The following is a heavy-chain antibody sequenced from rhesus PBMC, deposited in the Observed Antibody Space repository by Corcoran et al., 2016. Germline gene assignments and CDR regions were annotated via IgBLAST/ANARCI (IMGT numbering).Heavy chain of an antibody. Sequence: EVQLVESGGGLVQPGGSLRLSCAASGFTLGDYAMHCVRQAPEKGLVWDSSNSSASRSIYYADAVKGLFTIARDSAKISLSLQMSSLRAEDTAVYYCTRGAYWYFDIWGPGTPITISS. V-gene: IGHV3-183*01. CDR3: TRGAYWYFDI. CDR2: NSSASRSI. J-gene: IGHJ2*01. CDR1: GFTLGDYA.